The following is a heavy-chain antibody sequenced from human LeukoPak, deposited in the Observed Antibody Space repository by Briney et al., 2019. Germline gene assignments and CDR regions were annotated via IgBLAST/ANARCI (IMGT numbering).Heavy chain of an antibody. CDR1: GGSFSGYY. CDR3: ARGRLLRDIVVVPAARVYYYMDV. Sequence: SETLSLTCAVYGGSFSGYYWSWIRQPPGKGLEWIGEIILSGTTNYNPSLKSRVTISVDTSKNQFSLKLSSVTAADTAVYYCARGRLLRDIVVVPAARVYYYMDVWGKGTTVTVSS. J-gene: IGHJ6*03. V-gene: IGHV4-34*01. CDR2: IILSGTT. D-gene: IGHD2-2*01.